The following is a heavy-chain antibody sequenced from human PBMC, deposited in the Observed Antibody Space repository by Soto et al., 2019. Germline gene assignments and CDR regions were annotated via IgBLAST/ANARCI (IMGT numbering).Heavy chain of an antibody. V-gene: IGHV3-30*18. Sequence: QVQLVESGGGVVQPGRSLRLSCAASGITLSNHGMQWVRQAPGKGLEWVAAISYYGSYIYYVDSVKGRFTISRDNSRNTLFLQMNSLRAEDTAVYYCAKEFSSSWYYFDYWGQGTLVTVSS. CDR2: ISYYGSYI. D-gene: IGHD6-13*01. CDR3: AKEFSSSWYYFDY. J-gene: IGHJ4*02. CDR1: GITLSNHG.